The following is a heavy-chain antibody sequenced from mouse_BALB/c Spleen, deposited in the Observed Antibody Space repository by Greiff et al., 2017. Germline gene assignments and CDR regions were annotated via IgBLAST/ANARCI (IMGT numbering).Heavy chain of an antibody. V-gene: IGHV2-9*02. Sequence: VKLVESGPGLVAPSQSLSITCTVSGFSLTSYGVHWVRQPPGKGLEWLGVIWAGGSTNYNSALMSRLSISKDNSKSQVFLKMNSLQTDDTAMYYCARDEGLRSLYAMDYWGQGTSVTVSS. J-gene: IGHJ4*01. CDR1: GFSLTSYG. CDR2: IWAGGST. CDR3: ARDEGLRSLYAMDY.